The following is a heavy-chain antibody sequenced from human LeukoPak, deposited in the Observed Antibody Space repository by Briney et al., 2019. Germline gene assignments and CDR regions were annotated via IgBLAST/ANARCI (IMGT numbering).Heavy chain of an antibody. CDR1: GGSFSGYY. D-gene: IGHD3-22*01. CDR2: INHSGST. CDR3: ARGGAAMIRQRDYYFDY. V-gene: IGHV4-34*01. J-gene: IGHJ4*02. Sequence: SETLSLTCAVYGGSFSGYYWSWIRQPPGKGLEWIGEINHSGSTNYNPSLKSRVTISVDTSKNQFSLKLSSVTAADTAVYYCARGGAAMIRQRDYYFDYWGQGTLVTVSS.